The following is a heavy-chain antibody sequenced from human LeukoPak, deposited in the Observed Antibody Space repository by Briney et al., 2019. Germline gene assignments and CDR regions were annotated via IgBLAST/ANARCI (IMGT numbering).Heavy chain of an antibody. Sequence: KPSETPSLTPTVPGGSISSYYWSWVRQPPRKGLEWVGYIYYSGSTNYNPSLKSRVTISVDTSKNQFSLKLSSVTAADTAVYYCARYSSGWSPKFDYWGQGTLVTVSS. CDR2: IYYSGST. D-gene: IGHD6-19*01. CDR1: GGSISSYY. V-gene: IGHV4-59*01. CDR3: ARYSSGWSPKFDY. J-gene: IGHJ4*02.